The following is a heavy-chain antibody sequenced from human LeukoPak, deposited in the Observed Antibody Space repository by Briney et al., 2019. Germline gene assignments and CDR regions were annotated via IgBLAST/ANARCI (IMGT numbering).Heavy chain of an antibody. J-gene: IGHJ4*02. CDR1: GYAFSSYT. D-gene: IGHD5-12*01. CDR2: INTYTGTP. CDR3: VRQYSGYESLYFDS. V-gene: IGHV7-4-1*02. Sequence: GASVKVSCKASGYAFSSYTLSWLRQAPGQGLEWMGWINTYTGTPTYAQGFTGRFVFSLDSSVSTAYLQINSLKAEDIAVYYCVRQYSGYESLYFDSWGQGTLVTVSS.